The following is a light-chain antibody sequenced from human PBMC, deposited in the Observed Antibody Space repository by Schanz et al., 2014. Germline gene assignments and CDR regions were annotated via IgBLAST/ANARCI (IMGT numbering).Light chain of an antibody. CDR1: QSVSSN. V-gene: IGKV3-15*01. CDR2: GAS. J-gene: IGKJ4*01. Sequence: EIVMTQSPATLSVSPGERATLSCRASQSVSSNLAWYQQRPGQAPRLLIYGASTRATGIPARFSGSGSGTEFTLTISSLQSEDSAVYYCQQYNFWPTFGGGTKVEIK. CDR3: QQYNFWPT.